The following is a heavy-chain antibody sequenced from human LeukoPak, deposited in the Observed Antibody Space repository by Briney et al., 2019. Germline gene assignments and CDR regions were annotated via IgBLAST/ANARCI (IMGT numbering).Heavy chain of an antibody. V-gene: IGHV3-7*01. CDR1: GFTFSSYG. CDR2: IKHDGSEE. D-gene: IGHD5-12*01. J-gene: IGHJ4*02. CDR3: AREWDSGSSSLDL. Sequence: QTGGSLRLSCAASGFTFSSYGMHWVRLAPGKGLEWVANIKHDGSEESYVDSVKGRFTISRDNAKNSLFLQMHSLRAEDTALYYCAREWDSGSSSLDLWGQGTQVTVSS.